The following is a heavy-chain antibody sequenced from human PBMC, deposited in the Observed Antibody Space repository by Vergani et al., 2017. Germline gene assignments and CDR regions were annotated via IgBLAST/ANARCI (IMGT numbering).Heavy chain of an antibody. D-gene: IGHD5-24*01. CDR1: GGSISSGGYY. Sequence: QVQLQESGPGLVKPSQTLSLTCTVSGGSISSGGYYWSWIRQHPGKGLEWIGYIYYSGSTYYNPSLKSRVTISVDTSKNQFSLQLSSVTAADTAVYYCARVPRSGRWLQLSNNWFDPWGQGTLVTVSS. J-gene: IGHJ5*02. CDR3: ARVPRSGRWLQLSNNWFDP. V-gene: IGHV4-31*03. CDR2: IYYSGST.